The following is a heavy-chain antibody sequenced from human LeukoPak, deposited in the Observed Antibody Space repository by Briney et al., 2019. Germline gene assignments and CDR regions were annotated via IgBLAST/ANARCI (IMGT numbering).Heavy chain of an antibody. D-gene: IGHD4-17*01. CDR3: AKDSGGDYLFFDY. J-gene: IGHJ4*02. V-gene: IGHV3-66*01. Sequence: GGSLRLSCAASGFTVSNSYMNWVRQAPGKGLEWVSVIYSGGSTYYADSVKGRFTISRDNSKNTLHLQMNSLRAEDTALYYCAKDSGGDYLFFDYWGQGTLVTVSS. CDR2: IYSGGST. CDR1: GFTVSNSY.